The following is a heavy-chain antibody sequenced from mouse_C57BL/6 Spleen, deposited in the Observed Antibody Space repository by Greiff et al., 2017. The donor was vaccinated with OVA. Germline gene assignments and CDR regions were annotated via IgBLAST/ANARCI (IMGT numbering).Heavy chain of an antibody. CDR3: TRGAGTPAMDY. D-gene: IGHD4-1*01. CDR2: IYPGHSDT. J-gene: IGHJ4*01. Sequence: VQLKESGTVLARPGASVKMSCKTSGYTFTSYWMHWVNQRPGQGLEWIGAIYPGHSDTSYNQKFKGKAKLTAVTSASTAYMELSSLTNEDSEVYYSTRGAGTPAMDYWGQGTSVTVSS. CDR1: GYTFTSYW. V-gene: IGHV1-5*01.